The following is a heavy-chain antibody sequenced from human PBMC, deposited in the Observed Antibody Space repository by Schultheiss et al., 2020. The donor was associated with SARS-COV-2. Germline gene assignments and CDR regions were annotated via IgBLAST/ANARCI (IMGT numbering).Heavy chain of an antibody. CDR1: GGTFSSYA. J-gene: IGHJ5*02. Sequence: SVKVSCKASGGTFSSYAISWVRQAPGQGLEWMGGIIPSFGTANYAQKFQSRVTITADESTSTAYMELSSLRSEDTAVYYCARDEQQLFNWFDPWGQGTLVTVSS. D-gene: IGHD6-13*01. CDR2: IIPSFGTA. V-gene: IGHV1-69*13. CDR3: ARDEQQLFNWFDP.